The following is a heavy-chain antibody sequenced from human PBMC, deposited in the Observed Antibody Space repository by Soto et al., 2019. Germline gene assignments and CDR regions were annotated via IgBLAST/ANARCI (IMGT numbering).Heavy chain of an antibody. D-gene: IGHD2-8*01. Sequence: ESLKISCLASRYSFTNNWIACVRQMPGKGLEWMGIIDPSDSDTRYSPSFQGQVTMSVDKSISTAYLQWNSLKASDTAMYFCARADTHCSNGVCSMAWFDPWGQGTPVTVSS. CDR1: RYSFTNNW. V-gene: IGHV5-51*01. CDR3: ARADTHCSNGVCSMAWFDP. CDR2: IDPSDSDT. J-gene: IGHJ5*02.